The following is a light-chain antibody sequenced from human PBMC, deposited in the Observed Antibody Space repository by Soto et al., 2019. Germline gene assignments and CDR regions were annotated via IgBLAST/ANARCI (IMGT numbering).Light chain of an antibody. CDR1: QSVSSSY. Sequence: EIVLTQSPGTLSLSPGERATLSCRASQSVSSSYLAWYQQKPGQAPRVLIYGASTRATGIPDRFTGSGSGTDFTLTISSLEPEDFAVYYCQQYGTSRDYTFGQGTKVDI. CDR2: GAS. CDR3: QQYGTSRDYT. J-gene: IGKJ2*01. V-gene: IGKV3-20*01.